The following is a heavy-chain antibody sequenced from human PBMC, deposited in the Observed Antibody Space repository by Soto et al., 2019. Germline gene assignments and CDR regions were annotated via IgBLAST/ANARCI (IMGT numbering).Heavy chain of an antibody. Sequence: GGSLRLSCAASGFTFSSYGMHWVRQAPGKGLEWVAVIWYDGSNKYYADSVKGRFTISRDNSKNTLYLQMNSLRAEDTAVYYCAKRSDSSSTEDYWGQGTLVTVSS. CDR2: IWYDGSNK. V-gene: IGHV3-33*06. J-gene: IGHJ4*02. D-gene: IGHD6-13*01. CDR1: GFTFSSYG. CDR3: AKRSDSSSTEDY.